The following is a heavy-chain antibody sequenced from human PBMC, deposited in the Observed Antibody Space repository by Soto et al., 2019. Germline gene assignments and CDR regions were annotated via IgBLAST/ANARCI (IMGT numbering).Heavy chain of an antibody. Sequence: QPAGSLRLSCAASGFAIRNNAIHWVRQTPGKGLQWVAVISFEGSHKYYADSVKGRFTVSRDNPKNTVSLQMDSLTVEDSALYYCVRAAGIAAAGSSQGVLWGQGTLVTVSS. CDR3: VRAAGIAAAGSSQGVL. CDR1: GFAIRNNA. J-gene: IGHJ4*02. CDR2: ISFEGSHK. V-gene: IGHV3-30-3*01. D-gene: IGHD6-13*01.